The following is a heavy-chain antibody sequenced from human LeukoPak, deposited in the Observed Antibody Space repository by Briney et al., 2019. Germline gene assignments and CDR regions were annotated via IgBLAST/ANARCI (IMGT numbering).Heavy chain of an antibody. D-gene: IGHD3-10*01. J-gene: IGHJ3*02. CDR2: IIPIFGTA. CDR3: AGGITMVRPDAFDI. CDR1: GGTFSSYA. Sequence: GASVKVSCKASGGTFSSYAISWVRQAPGQGLEWMGGIIPIFGTANYAQKFQGRVTITAGESTSTAYMELSSLRSEDTAVYYCAGGITMVRPDAFDIWGQGTMVTVSS. V-gene: IGHV1-69*13.